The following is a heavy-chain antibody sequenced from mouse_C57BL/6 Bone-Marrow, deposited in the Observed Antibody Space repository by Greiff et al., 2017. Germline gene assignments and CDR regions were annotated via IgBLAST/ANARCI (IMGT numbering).Heavy chain of an antibody. CDR3: ARMGYYGRWYFDV. Sequence: QVTLKVSGPGILQPSQTLSLTCSFSGFSLSTFGMGVGWIRPPSGKGLEWLAHIWWDDDKYYNPALKSRRTISKDTSKDQVFLKIANVDTADTATYYCARMGYYGRWYFDVWGTGTTVTVSA. J-gene: IGHJ1*03. CDR1: GFSLSTFGMG. CDR2: IWWDDDK. V-gene: IGHV8-8*01. D-gene: IGHD1-1*01.